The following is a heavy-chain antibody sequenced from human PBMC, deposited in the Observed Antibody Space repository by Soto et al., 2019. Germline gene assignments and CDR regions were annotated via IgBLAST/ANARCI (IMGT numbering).Heavy chain of an antibody. D-gene: IGHD2-21*01. CDR3: ARGGYSNSWRFDY. V-gene: IGHV1-69*01. CDR1: GDTFTNYA. CDR2: FRPFVEAA. J-gene: IGHJ4*02. Sequence: QLRLVQSGAEVRKPGSSVKVSCKAPGDTFTNYAISWLRLVPGQGLEWMGGFRPFVEAADLAQKFRGRLTITADASTSTAYMELSDLRSEDTAIYYCARGGYSNSWRFDYWGQGALIIVS.